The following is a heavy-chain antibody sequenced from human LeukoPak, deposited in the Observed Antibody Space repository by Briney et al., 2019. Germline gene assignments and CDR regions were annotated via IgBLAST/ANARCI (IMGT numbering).Heavy chain of an antibody. Sequence: SETLSLTCTVSGGSISSSSYYWGWIRQPPGKGLKWIGSIYYSGSTYYNPSLKSRVTISVDTSKNQFSLKLSSVTAADTAVYYCARHSAGSFDPWGQGTLVTVSS. CDR2: IYYSGST. V-gene: IGHV4-39*01. D-gene: IGHD6-19*01. CDR1: GGSISSSSYY. J-gene: IGHJ5*02. CDR3: ARHSAGSFDP.